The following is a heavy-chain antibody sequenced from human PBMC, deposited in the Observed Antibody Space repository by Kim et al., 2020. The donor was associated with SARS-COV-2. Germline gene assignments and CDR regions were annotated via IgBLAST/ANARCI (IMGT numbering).Heavy chain of an antibody. D-gene: IGHD2-2*01. CDR2: ISGDGGST. CDR3: AKSLSIVVVPAAIDAFDI. Sequence: GGSLRLSCAASGFTFDDYAMHWVRQAPGKGLEWVSLISGDGGSTYYADSVKGRFTISRDNSKNSLYLQMNSLRTEDTALYYCAKSLSIVVVPAAIDAFDIWGQGTMVTVSS. V-gene: IGHV3-43*02. CDR1: GFTFDDYA. J-gene: IGHJ3*02.